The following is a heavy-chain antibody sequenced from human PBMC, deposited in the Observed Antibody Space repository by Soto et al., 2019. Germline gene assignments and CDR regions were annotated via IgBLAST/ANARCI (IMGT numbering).Heavy chain of an antibody. CDR2: IRSKACGGTT. CDR1: GFTFGDYA. D-gene: IGHD6-25*01. V-gene: IGHV3-49*04. Sequence: PGGSLRLSCTASGFTFGDYAMSWVRQAPGKGLEWVGFIRSKACGGTTEYAASVKGRFTISRDDSKSIAYLQMNSLKTEDTAVYYCTRDRKLLRRSPFRPTPYSSVSYDYWGQGTLVTVSS. J-gene: IGHJ4*02. CDR3: TRDRKLLRRSPFRPTPYSSVSYDY.